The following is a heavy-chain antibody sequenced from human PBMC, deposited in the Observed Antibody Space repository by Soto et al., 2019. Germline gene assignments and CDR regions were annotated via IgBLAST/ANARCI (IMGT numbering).Heavy chain of an antibody. J-gene: IGHJ6*02. Sequence: SETLSLTCTVSGGSVSSGSYYWSWIRQPPGKGLEWIGYIYYSGSTNYNPSLKSRVTISVDTSKNQFSLKLSSVTAADTAVYYCARDQVNIYGYSPLYYDCGMDVWGQGTTVTVSS. CDR1: GGSVSSGSYY. D-gene: IGHD5-18*01. CDR3: ARDQVNIYGYSPLYYDCGMDV. V-gene: IGHV4-61*01. CDR2: IYYSGST.